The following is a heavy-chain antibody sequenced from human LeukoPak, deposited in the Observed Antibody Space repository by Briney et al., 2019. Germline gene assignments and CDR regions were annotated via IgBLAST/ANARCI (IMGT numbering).Heavy chain of an antibody. CDR1: GGSISSSSYY. J-gene: IGHJ2*01. D-gene: IGHD3-22*01. Sequence: SETLSLTCTVSGGSISSSSYYWGWIRQPPGKGPEWIGSIYYSGSTYYNPSLKSRVTISVDTSKNQFSLKLSSVTAADTAVYYCAYDSSGYHYYWYFDLWGRGTLVTVSS. CDR2: IYYSGST. CDR3: AYDSSGYHYYWYFDL. V-gene: IGHV4-39*07.